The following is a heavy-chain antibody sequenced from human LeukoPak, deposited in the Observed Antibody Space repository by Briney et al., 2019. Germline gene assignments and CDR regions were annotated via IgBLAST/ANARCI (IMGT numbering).Heavy chain of an antibody. Sequence: GGSLRLSCAASGFTFSSYAMSWVRQAPGKGLEWVSAISGSGGSTYYADSVKGRFTISRDNSKNTLYLQMNSLRAEDTAVYYCAKGDSSGWYLEVLLAFDIWGQGTMVTVSS. V-gene: IGHV3-23*01. D-gene: IGHD6-19*01. J-gene: IGHJ3*02. CDR2: ISGSGGST. CDR3: AKGDSSGWYLEVLLAFDI. CDR1: GFTFSSYA.